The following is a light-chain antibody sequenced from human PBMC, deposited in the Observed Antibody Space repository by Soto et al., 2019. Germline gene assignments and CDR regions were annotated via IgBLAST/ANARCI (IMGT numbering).Light chain of an antibody. V-gene: IGKV1-5*03. CDR3: QQYNSYPWT. Sequence: DIQITQSPSTLSASVGDRVSITCRASQSISSWLAWYQQKPGKAPKLLIYQASTLESGVPSNFRGSGSGTEFTLPLSRLQPEDFETYYCQQYNSYPWTFGQGTKVDIK. CDR2: QAS. CDR1: QSISSW. J-gene: IGKJ1*01.